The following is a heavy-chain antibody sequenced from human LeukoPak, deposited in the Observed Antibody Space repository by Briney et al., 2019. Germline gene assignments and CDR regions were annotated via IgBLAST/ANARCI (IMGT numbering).Heavy chain of an antibody. CDR2: ISYSGST. D-gene: IGHD3-22*01. J-gene: IGHJ6*02. CDR1: GGSSSSYY. V-gene: IGHV4-59*08. Sequence: SETLSLTCTVSGGSSSSYYWSWIRQPPGKGLEWIGYISYSGSTNYNPSLKSRVTISVDTSKNQFSLKLSSVTAADTAVYYCARLDSQSRKVWGQGTTVTVSS. CDR3: ARLDSQSRKV.